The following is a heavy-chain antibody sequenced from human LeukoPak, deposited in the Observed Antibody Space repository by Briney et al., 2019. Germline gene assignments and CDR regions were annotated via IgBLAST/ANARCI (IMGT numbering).Heavy chain of an antibody. D-gene: IGHD2/OR15-2a*01. Sequence: GGSLRPSCAASGFTFSSYGMHWVRQAPGKGLEWVAVISYDGSNKYYADSVKGRFTISRDNSKNTLYLQMNSLRAEDTAVYYCAKDSAKKYDDYWGQGTLVTVSS. CDR2: ISYDGSNK. CDR3: AKDSAKKYDDY. V-gene: IGHV3-30*18. CDR1: GFTFSSYG. J-gene: IGHJ4*02.